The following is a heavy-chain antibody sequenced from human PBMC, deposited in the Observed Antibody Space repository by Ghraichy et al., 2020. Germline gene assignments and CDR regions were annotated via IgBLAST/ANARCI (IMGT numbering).Heavy chain of an antibody. CDR3: ARGTRITIFGVVIGHYYFDY. V-gene: IGHV1-2*04. CDR2: INPNSGGT. Sequence: ASVKVSCKASGYTFTGYYMHWVRQAPGQGLEWMGWINPNSGGTNYAQEFQGWVTLTRDTSISTAYMELSRLRSDDTAVYYCARGTRITIFGVVIGHYYFDYWGQGTLVTVSS. J-gene: IGHJ4*02. CDR1: GYTFTGYY. D-gene: IGHD3-3*01.